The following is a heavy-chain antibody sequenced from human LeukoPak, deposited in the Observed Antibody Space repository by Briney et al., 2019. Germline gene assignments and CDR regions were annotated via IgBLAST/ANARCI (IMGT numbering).Heavy chain of an antibody. CDR3: AKEAARPAAFDY. J-gene: IGHJ4*02. Sequence: GGSLRLSCAASGFTFSSYGMHWVRQAPGKGLEWVAVISYDGSNKYYADSVKGRFTISRDNSKNTLYLQMNSLRAEDTAVYYCAKEAARPAAFDYWGQGTLVTVSS. V-gene: IGHV3-30*18. CDR2: ISYDGSNK. D-gene: IGHD2-2*01. CDR1: GFTFSSYG.